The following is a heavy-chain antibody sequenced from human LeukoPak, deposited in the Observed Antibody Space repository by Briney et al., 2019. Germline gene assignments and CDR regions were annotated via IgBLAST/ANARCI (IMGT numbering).Heavy chain of an antibody. J-gene: IGHJ6*03. V-gene: IGHV1-8*01. CDR2: MNPKSGNT. CDR1: GYPFSNYD. D-gene: IGHD3-10*01. CDR3: ARGSGSGYMDV. Sequence: ASVKVSCKASGYPFSNYDINWVRQAPGQGLEWMGWMNPKSGNTGYGQKFQGRVTMTRVTSITTAYMELSRLRSDDTAVYYCARGSGSGYMDVWGKGTTVTVSS.